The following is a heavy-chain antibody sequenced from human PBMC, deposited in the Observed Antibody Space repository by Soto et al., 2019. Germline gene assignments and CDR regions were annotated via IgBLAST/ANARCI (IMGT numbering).Heavy chain of an antibody. D-gene: IGHD5-18*01. CDR3: ARDRNTAMVDY. Sequence: PGGSLRLSCAASGFTFSSYSMNWVRQAPGKGLEWVSSISSSSSYIYYADSVKGRFTISRDNAKNSLYLQMNSLRAEGTAVYYCARDRNTAMVDYWGQGTLATVSS. J-gene: IGHJ4*02. V-gene: IGHV3-21*01. CDR1: GFTFSSYS. CDR2: ISSSSSYI.